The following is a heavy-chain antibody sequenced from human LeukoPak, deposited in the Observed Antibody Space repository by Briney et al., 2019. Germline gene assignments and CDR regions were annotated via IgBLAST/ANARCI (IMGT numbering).Heavy chain of an antibody. CDR3: ARDDRDYGDYPLYNWFDP. Sequence: VASVKVSCKASGYTFTSYYMHWVRQAPGQGLEWMGIINPSGGSTSYAQKFQGRVTMTRDTSISTAYMELSRLRSDDTAVYYCARDDRDYGDYPLYNWFDPWGQGTLVTVSS. J-gene: IGHJ5*02. CDR1: GYTFTSYY. V-gene: IGHV1-46*01. CDR2: INPSGGST. D-gene: IGHD4-17*01.